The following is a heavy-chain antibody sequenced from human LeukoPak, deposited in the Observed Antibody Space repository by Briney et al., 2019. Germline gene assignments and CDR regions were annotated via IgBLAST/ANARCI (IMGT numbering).Heavy chain of an antibody. D-gene: IGHD6-19*01. CDR1: GFTFSSYA. CDR2: ISGSGGST. V-gene: IGHV3-23*01. CDR3: AKYRDSSGWTGWFDP. Sequence: GRSLRLSCAASGFTFSSYAMSWVRQAPGKGLEWVSAISGSGGSTYYADSVKGRFTISRDNSKNTLYLQMNSLRAEDTAVYYCAKYRDSSGWTGWFDPWGQGTLVTVSS. J-gene: IGHJ5*02.